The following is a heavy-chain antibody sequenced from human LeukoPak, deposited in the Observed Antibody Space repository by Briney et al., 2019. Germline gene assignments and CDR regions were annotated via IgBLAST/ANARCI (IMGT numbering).Heavy chain of an antibody. V-gene: IGHV1-18*01. CDR1: GYTFTSYG. CDR3: ARVAYDSSGYRGFDY. D-gene: IGHD3-22*01. CDR2: ISAYNDNT. J-gene: IGHJ4*02. Sequence: ASVKVSCKASGYTFTSYGISWVRQAPGQGLEWMGWISAYNDNTNYAQKLQGRVTMTTDTSTSTAYMELSSLRSEDTAVYYCARVAYDSSGYRGFDYWGQGTLVTVSS.